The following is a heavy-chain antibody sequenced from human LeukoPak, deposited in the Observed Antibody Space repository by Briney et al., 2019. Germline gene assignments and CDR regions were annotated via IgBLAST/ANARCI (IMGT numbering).Heavy chain of an antibody. CDR1: GFTFSTFS. CDR3: ARVSVAGIDY. Sequence: GGSLRLSCAASGFTFSTFSMNWVRQTPGKGLEWVSSISSSSSYIYYADSVKGRFTISRDNAKNSLYLQMNSLRAEDTAVYYCARVSVAGIDYWGQGTLVTVSS. CDR2: ISSSSSYI. V-gene: IGHV3-21*01. D-gene: IGHD6-19*01. J-gene: IGHJ4*02.